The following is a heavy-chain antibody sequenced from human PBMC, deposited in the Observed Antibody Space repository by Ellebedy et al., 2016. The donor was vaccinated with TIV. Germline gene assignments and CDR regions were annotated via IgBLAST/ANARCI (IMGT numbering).Heavy chain of an antibody. CDR1: RYTFTGYY. CDR3: AREGVWGDYFDY. V-gene: IGHV1-2*02. CDR2: INPNSGGT. D-gene: IGHD3-16*01. J-gene: IGHJ4*02. Sequence: ASVKVSXKASRYTFTGYYMHWVRQAPGQGLEWMGWINPNSGGTNYAQKFQGRVTMTRDTSISTAYMELSRLRSDGTAVYYCAREGVWGDYFDYWGQGTLVTVSS.